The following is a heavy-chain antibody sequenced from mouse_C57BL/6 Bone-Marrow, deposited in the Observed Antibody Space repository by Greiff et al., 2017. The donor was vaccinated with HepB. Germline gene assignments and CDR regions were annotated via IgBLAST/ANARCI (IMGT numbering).Heavy chain of an antibody. V-gene: IGHV1-55*01. CDR2: IYPGSGST. CDR3: ASLRYTYFIYAGDY. D-gene: IGHD5-1-1*01. Sequence: VQLQQSGAELVKPGASVKMSCKASGYTFTSYWITWVKQRPGQGLEWIGDIYPGSGSTNYNEKFKSKATLTVDTSSSTAYMQLSSLTSEDSAVYYCASLRYTYFIYAGDYWGQGTSVTVSS. J-gene: IGHJ4*01. CDR1: GYTFTSYW.